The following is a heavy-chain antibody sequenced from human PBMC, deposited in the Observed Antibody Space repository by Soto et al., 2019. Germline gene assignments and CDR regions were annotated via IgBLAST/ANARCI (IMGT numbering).Heavy chain of an antibody. CDR1: GGSFSGYY. CDR3: ARGRYSTYEEVGYYHYYMDV. D-gene: IGHD4-4*01. Sequence: PSETLSLTCAVYGGSFSGYYWSWIRQPPGEGLGGIGEINHSGSTNYNPSLKSRVTISVDTSKNQFSLKLSSVTAADTAVYYCARGRYSTYEEVGYYHYYMDVWGKGTTVTVSS. J-gene: IGHJ6*03. V-gene: IGHV4-34*01. CDR2: INHSGST.